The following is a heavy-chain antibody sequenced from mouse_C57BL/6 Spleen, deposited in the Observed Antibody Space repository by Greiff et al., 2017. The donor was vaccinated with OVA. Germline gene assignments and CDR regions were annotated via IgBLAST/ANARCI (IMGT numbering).Heavy chain of an antibody. V-gene: IGHV14-1*01. CDR1: GFNIKDYY. Sequence: VHVKQSGAELVRPGASVKLSCTASGFNIKDYYMHWVKQRPEQGLEWIGRIDPEDGDTEYAPKFQGKATMTADTSSNTAYLQLSSLTSEDTAVYYCTTGYGRGYFDVWGTGTTVTVSS. D-gene: IGHD1-1*01. J-gene: IGHJ1*03. CDR2: IDPEDGDT. CDR3: TTGYGRGYFDV.